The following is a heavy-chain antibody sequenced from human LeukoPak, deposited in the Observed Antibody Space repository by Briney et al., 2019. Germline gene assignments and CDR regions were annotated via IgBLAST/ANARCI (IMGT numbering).Heavy chain of an antibody. Sequence: GGSLRLSCSASGFVFSIYTMYWVRQAPGKGPEYVSTISGSGNGGSIYYADSVRGRFTISRNDSKSILYLQMNGLRSEDTAVYYCVKDFGRIRGTPDSWGQGTLVTVSS. CDR1: GFVFSIYT. D-gene: IGHD1-1*01. CDR2: ISGSGNGGSI. CDR3: VKDFGRIRGTPDS. V-gene: IGHV3-64D*06. J-gene: IGHJ4*02.